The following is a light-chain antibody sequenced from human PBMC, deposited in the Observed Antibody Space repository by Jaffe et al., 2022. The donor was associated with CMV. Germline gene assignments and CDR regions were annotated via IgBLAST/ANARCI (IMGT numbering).Light chain of an antibody. V-gene: IGKV3-20*01. Sequence: ESVLTQSPGTLSLSPGERATLSCRASQSVDSYLAWYQQKPGRAPRLLIYGASDRATGIPDRFIGSGSGTDFTLTISRLEPEDFAVYYCQQYGSSPPRTFGQGTKVEIK. J-gene: IGKJ1*01. CDR1: QSVDSY. CDR3: QQYGSSPPRT. CDR2: GAS.